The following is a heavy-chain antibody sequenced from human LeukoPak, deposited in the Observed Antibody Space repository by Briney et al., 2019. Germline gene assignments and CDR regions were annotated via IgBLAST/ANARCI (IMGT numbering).Heavy chain of an antibody. CDR3: AIRSYYDTRGYYYFDY. Sequence: GESLKISCKGAGYTFSNYWIAWVRQMPGKGLEWMGIIYPADSDSRYSPSFQGQVTISVDRSINTAYLQWSSLKASDTAMYYCAIRSYYDTRGYYYFDYWGQGTLVTVSA. V-gene: IGHV5-51*01. D-gene: IGHD3-22*01. J-gene: IGHJ4*02. CDR1: GYTFSNYW. CDR2: IYPADSDS.